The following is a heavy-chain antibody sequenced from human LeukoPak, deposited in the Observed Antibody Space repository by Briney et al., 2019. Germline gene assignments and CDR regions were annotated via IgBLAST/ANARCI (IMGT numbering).Heavy chain of an antibody. D-gene: IGHD2-8*01. CDR2: NGSNQ. Sequence: GGSLRLSCTASGFTFTSYGMHWVRQAPGKGLEWVAVNGSNQYYAESVKGRFTISRDSSKNTLYLQMNSLRVEDTAVYYCAKGWGLMVSAPDSWGQGTLVTV. V-gene: IGHV3-33*06. J-gene: IGHJ4*02. CDR1: GFTFTSYG. CDR3: AKGWGLMVSAPDS.